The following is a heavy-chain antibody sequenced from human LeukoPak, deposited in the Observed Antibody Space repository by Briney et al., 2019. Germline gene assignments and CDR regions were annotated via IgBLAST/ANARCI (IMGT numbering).Heavy chain of an antibody. Sequence: SETLSLTCAVYGGSFSGYYWSWIRQPPGKGLEWIGEINHSGSTNYNPSLKSRVTISVDTSKNQFSLKLSSVTAADTAVYYCARAWTLNQIDYWGQGTLVTVSS. D-gene: IGHD1-14*01. J-gene: IGHJ4*02. V-gene: IGHV4-34*01. CDR1: GGSFSGYY. CDR2: INHSGST. CDR3: ARAWTLNQIDY.